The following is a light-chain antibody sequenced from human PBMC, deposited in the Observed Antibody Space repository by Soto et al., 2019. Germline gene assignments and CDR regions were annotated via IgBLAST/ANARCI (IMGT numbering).Light chain of an antibody. Sequence: SYELTQPPSVSVSPGQTASITCSGDKLGDRYACWYQQKPGQSPVLVIYQDTERPSGIPERFSGSNSGNTAALTISGTQAVDEADYYCQAWDSNTVVFGGGTKLTVL. J-gene: IGLJ2*01. V-gene: IGLV3-1*01. CDR2: QDT. CDR3: QAWDSNTVV. CDR1: KLGDRY.